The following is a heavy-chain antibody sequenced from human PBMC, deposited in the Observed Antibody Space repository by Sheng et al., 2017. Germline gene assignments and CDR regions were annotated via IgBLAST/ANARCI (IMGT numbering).Heavy chain of an antibody. J-gene: IGHJ3*02. CDR2: IIPIFGTA. CDR3: ARDRGAKDAFDI. Sequence: QVHLVQSGAQVKKPGSSVKVSCKASGGSFSSNGISWVRQAPGQGLEWMGGIIPIFGTANYAQKFQGRVTNTADESTSTAYMELSSLRSDDMAVYYCARDRGAKDAFDIWGQGTMVTVSS. V-gene: IGHV1-69*13. CDR1: GGSFSSNG. D-gene: IGHD1-26*01.